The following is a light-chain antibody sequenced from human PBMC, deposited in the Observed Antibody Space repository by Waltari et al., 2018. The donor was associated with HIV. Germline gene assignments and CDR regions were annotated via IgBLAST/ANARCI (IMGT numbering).Light chain of an antibody. CDR3: QVWDSSSDHVV. J-gene: IGLJ2*01. Sequence: SYVLTQPPSVSVAPGQTARIPCGGNNIGTKGAHWYQQKPGQAPVLVVYDDSDRPSGIPERFSGSNSGNTATLTISRVEAGDEADYYCQVWDSSSDHVVFGGGTKLTVL. V-gene: IGLV3-21*02. CDR1: NIGTKG. CDR2: DDS.